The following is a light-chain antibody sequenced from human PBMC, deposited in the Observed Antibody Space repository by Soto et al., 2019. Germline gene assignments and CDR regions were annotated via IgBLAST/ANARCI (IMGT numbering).Light chain of an antibody. Sequence: QSVLTQPPSVSGAPGQRVTISCTGSSSNIGAHYDVHWYQQLPGTAPKLVIHEVSDRPSGVSDRFSGSKSGNTASLSISGLQAEDEAEYYCSSYAGSNTLVFGTGTKVTVL. J-gene: IGLJ1*01. CDR2: EVS. V-gene: IGLV1-40*01. CDR3: SSYAGSNTLV. CDR1: SSNIGAHYD.